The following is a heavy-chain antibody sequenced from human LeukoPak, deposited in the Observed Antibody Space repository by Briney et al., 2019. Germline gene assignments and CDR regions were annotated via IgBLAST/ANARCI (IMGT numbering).Heavy chain of an antibody. D-gene: IGHD5-12*01. CDR1: GGSIISSKW. CDR3: VRGIYSGYDRSFDC. Sequence: PSETLSLTCAVSGGSIISSKWWSWVRQPPGKGLEWIGETHHSGSTNYNPSLKSRVTISVDTSKNQFSLKLTSVTAADTAVYYCVRGIYSGYDRSFDCWGQGTLVTVSS. J-gene: IGHJ4*02. CDR2: THHSGST. V-gene: IGHV4-4*02.